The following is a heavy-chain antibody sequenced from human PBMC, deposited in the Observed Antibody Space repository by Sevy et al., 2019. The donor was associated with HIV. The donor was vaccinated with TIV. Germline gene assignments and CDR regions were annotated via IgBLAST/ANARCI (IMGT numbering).Heavy chain of an antibody. CDR2: IYYSGST. CDR1: GGSISSGGYY. V-gene: IGHV4-31*02. CDR3: ARGQGYDFWSGYYNYYYYGMDV. Sequence: SQTLSLTCTVSGGSISSGGYYWSWIRQHPGKGLEWIGYIYYSGSTYYNPSLKSRVTISVDTSKNQFSLKLSSVTAADTAVYYCARGQGYDFWSGYYNYYYYGMDVWGQWTTVTVSS. J-gene: IGHJ6*02. D-gene: IGHD3-3*01.